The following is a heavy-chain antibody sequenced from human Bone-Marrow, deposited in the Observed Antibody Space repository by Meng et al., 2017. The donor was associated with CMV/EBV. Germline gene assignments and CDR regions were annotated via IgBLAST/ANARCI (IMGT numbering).Heavy chain of an antibody. CDR1: GYTFTSYY. D-gene: IGHD2-2*01. Sequence: ASVKVSCKASGYTFTSYYIHWVRQAPGQGLEWMGWINPNSGGTNYAQKFQGRVTMTRDTSISTAYMELSRLRSDDTAVYYCARDFTDIVVVPAAMGWFDPWGQGTLVTVSS. CDR3: ARDFTDIVVVPAAMGWFDP. V-gene: IGHV1-2*02. CDR2: INPNSGGT. J-gene: IGHJ5*02.